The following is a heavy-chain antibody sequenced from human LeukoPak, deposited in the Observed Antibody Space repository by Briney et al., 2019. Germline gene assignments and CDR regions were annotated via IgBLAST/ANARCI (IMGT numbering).Heavy chain of an antibody. D-gene: IGHD1-26*01. CDR1: GFTFSSYG. V-gene: IGHV3-30*03. Sequence: GGSLRLSCAASGFTFSSYGMHWVRQAPGKGLEWVAVISYDGSNKYYADSVKGRFTISRDNSKNTLYLQMNSLRAEDTAVYYCARDSDKVGATYFDYWGQGTLVTVSS. CDR3: ARDSDKVGATYFDY. CDR2: ISYDGSNK. J-gene: IGHJ4*02.